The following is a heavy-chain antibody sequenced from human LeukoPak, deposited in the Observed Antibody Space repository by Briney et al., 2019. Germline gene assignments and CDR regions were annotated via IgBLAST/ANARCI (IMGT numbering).Heavy chain of an antibody. CDR3: ARAQYCSGGSCYYYYMDV. Sequence: PGGSLRLSCAASGFTFSSYSMNWVRQAPGKGLEWVSSISSSSYIYYADSVKGRFTISRDNAKNSLYLQMNSLRAEDTAVYYCARAQYCSGGSCYYYYMDVWGKGTTVTVSS. V-gene: IGHV3-21*01. D-gene: IGHD2-15*01. J-gene: IGHJ6*03. CDR1: GFTFSSYS. CDR2: ISSSSYI.